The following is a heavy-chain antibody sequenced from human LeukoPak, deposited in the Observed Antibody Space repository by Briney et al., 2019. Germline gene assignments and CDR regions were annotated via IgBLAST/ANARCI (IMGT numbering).Heavy chain of an antibody. J-gene: IGHJ4*02. D-gene: IGHD2-2*01. CDR1: GFTFTTYW. CDR2: IKQDGTEK. CDR3: ARVLVVLVPAAMDY. V-gene: IGHV3-7*01. Sequence: GESLRLSCAASGFTFTTYWMSWVRQPPGKGLEWVANIKQDGTEKYYVDSVKGRFTISRDNAKNSLYLQMNSLRAEDTAVYYCARVLVVLVPAAMDYWGQGTLVTVSS.